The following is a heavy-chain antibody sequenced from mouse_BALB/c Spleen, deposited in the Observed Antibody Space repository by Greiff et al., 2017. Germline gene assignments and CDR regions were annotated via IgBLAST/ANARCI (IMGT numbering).Heavy chain of an antibody. Sequence: VQLKESGPGLVKPSQSLSLTCSVTGYSITSGYYWNWIRQFPGNKLEWMGYISYDGSNNYNPSLKNRISITRDTSKNQFFLKLNSVTTEDTATYYCARGGRGAMDNWGQGTSVTVSS. CDR3: ARGGRGAMDN. CDR2: ISYDGSN. CDR1: GYSITSGYY. D-gene: IGHD3-3*01. V-gene: IGHV3-6*02. J-gene: IGHJ4*01.